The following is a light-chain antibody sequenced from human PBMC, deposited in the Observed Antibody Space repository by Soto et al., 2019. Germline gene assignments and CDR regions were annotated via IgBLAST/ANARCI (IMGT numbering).Light chain of an antibody. Sequence: FVVTQSPDTLSLSPGETATLSCRASQSVSSSVAWYQHKPGQSPRLVVYSGYKRSPGIPARFSGSGSGTDFTLTISSVESDDFAIYYCQQRYSWRRVFGPGTKVQVK. CDR3: QQRYSWRRV. CDR1: QSVSSS. V-gene: IGKV3-11*01. CDR2: SGY. J-gene: IGKJ1*01.